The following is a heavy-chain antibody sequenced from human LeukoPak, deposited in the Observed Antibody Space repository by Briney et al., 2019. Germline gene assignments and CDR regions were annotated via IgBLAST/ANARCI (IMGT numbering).Heavy chain of an antibody. CDR2: ISGSGGST. Sequence: GGSLRLSCAASGFTFSSYAMTWVRQAPGKGMAWVSTISGSGGSTYYADSVKGRFTISRDNSKNTVYLQLNSLRAEDTAVYYCAKRPYCSGAVCYHIDYWGQGTLVTVSS. V-gene: IGHV3-23*01. J-gene: IGHJ4*02. CDR3: AKRPYCSGAVCYHIDY. CDR1: GFTFSSYA. D-gene: IGHD2-15*01.